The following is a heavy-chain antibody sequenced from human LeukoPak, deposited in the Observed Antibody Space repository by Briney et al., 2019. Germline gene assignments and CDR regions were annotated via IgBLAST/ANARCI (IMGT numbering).Heavy chain of an antibody. CDR2: IYYSGST. V-gene: IGHV4-61*08. Sequence: PSETLSLTCTVSGGSISSGGYYWSWIRQHPGKGLEWIGYIYYSGSTNYNPSLKSRVTISVDTSKNQFSLKLSSVTAADTAVYYCARGYYYDSSVYFDYWGQGTLVPVSS. CDR1: GGSISSGGYY. D-gene: IGHD3-22*01. CDR3: ARGYYYDSSVYFDY. J-gene: IGHJ4*02.